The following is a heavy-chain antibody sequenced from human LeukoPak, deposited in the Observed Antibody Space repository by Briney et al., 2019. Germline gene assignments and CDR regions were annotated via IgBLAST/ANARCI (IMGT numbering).Heavy chain of an antibody. CDR2: VSYSGST. J-gene: IGHJ4*02. CDR1: GGPVSTADSY. D-gene: IGHD3-16*01. V-gene: IGHV4-30-4*08. Sequence: PSETLSLTCIVSGGPVSTADSYWSWIRQYPTQGLEWIGYVSYSGSTYYNPSLKSRVTISVDTSKNQFSLKLNSVTATDTAVYYCARHYGPWGQGTLVTVSS. CDR3: ARHYGP.